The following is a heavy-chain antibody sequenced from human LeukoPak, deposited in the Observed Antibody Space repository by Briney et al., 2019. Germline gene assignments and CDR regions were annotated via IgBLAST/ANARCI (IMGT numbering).Heavy chain of an antibody. V-gene: IGHV5-10-1*01. J-gene: IGHJ4*02. Sequence: GESLKTSCKGPGYRFTNYWITWVRQMPGKGLGWMGRIDPSDSYTNYGPSFQGHVTISADKSISTAYLQWSSLRAADTAMYYCARLPVRGEGYKLDYWGQGTLVTVSS. CDR3: ARLPVRGEGYKLDY. CDR2: IDPSDSYT. D-gene: IGHD5-24*01. CDR1: GYRFTNYW.